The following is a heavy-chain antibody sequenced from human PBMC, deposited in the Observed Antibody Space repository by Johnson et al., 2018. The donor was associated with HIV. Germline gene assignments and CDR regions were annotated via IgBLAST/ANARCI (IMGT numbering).Heavy chain of an antibody. CDR2: ISYAGSNK. J-gene: IGHJ3*01. D-gene: IGHD3-16*01. CDR3: AKGREGIMAFDL. V-gene: IGHV3-30*18. Sequence: QVQLVESGGGVVQPGRSLRLSCAASGFTFSSYGMHWVRQAPGKGLEWVAVISYAGSNKYDSESVKGRFTISRDNSKDTLYIQMNSLRAEDTAVYYCAKGREGIMAFDLWGQGTMVNVSS. CDR1: GFTFSSYG.